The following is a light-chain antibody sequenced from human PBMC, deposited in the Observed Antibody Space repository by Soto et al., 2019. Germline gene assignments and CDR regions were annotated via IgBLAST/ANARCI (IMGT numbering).Light chain of an antibody. CDR3: QKYGISPYT. V-gene: IGKV3-20*01. Sequence: EIVLTQSPGTLSLSPGERVTLSCRASQSVSSSYLAWYQQKPGQAPRLLIYGSSTRATGIPDRFSGSGSGTDFTLTISSLEPEDLAVYYCQKYGISPYTFGQGTKVEIK. CDR1: QSVSSSY. CDR2: GSS. J-gene: IGKJ2*01.